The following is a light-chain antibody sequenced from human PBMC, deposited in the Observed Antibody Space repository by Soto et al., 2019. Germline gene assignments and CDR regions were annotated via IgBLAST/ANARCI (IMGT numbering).Light chain of an antibody. CDR2: AAS. Sequence: EIVLTQSPATLSLSPGETATLSCRASQSVSSYLAWYQQKPGQPPRLLIYAASNRATGIPARFSGSGSGTDFTLTISSLEPEDFAVYYCQQLSNWPLFTFGPGTKVDIK. J-gene: IGKJ3*01. V-gene: IGKV3-11*01. CDR3: QQLSNWPLFT. CDR1: QSVSSY.